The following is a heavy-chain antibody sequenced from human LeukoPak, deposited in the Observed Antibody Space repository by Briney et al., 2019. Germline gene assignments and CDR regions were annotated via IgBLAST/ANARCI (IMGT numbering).Heavy chain of an antibody. J-gene: IGHJ3*02. D-gene: IGHD3-22*01. CDR2: IYHSGST. V-gene: IGHV4-38-2*02. CDR3: ARVSMIVTELDAFDI. CDR1: GYSISSGYY. Sequence: SETLSLTCTVSGYSISSGYYWGWIRQPPGKGLEWIGSIYHSGSTYYNPSLKSRVTISVDRSKNQFSLKLSSVTAADTAVYYCARVSMIVTELDAFDIWGQGTMVTVSS.